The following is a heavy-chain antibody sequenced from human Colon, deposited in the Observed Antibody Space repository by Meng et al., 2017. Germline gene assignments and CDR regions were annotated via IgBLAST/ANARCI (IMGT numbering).Heavy chain of an antibody. CDR3: ARGASDYDFDY. Sequence: QVQLQESGPGLVRPSETLSLTCNVSGVSVKSGIYYWSWIRQPPGKGLEWIGYIYYSGSTNYNPSLKSRVTISVDTSKNQFSLKLSSVTAADTAVYYCARGASDYDFDYWGQGTLVTVSS. CDR2: IYYSGST. D-gene: IGHD3-22*01. V-gene: IGHV4-61*01. CDR1: GVSVKSGIYY. J-gene: IGHJ4*02.